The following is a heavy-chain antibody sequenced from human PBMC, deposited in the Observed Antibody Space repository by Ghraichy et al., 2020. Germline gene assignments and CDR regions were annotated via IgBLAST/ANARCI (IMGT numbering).Heavy chain of an antibody. V-gene: IGHV3-9*01. CDR3: AKDRGSVPSGGWFDP. CDR1: GFTFDDYA. CDR2: ISWNSGSI. J-gene: IGHJ5*02. Sequence: GGSLRLSCAASGFTFDDYAMHWVRQAPGKGLEWVSGISWNSGSIGYADSVKGRFTISRDNAKNSLYLQMNSLRAEDTALYYCAKDRGSVPSGGWFDPWGQGTLVTVSS. D-gene: IGHD3-16*01.